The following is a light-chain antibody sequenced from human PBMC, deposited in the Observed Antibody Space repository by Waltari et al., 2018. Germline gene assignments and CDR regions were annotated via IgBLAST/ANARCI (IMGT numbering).Light chain of an antibody. CDR2: DVN. Sequence: QSALTQPPSASGSPGQSVTLPCTGTSRSVRGFPSVSWYHQHPGKAPKPMIYDVNTRPSGVPDRFSGPKSGNTASLTVSGLQAEDEADYFCNSYAGSKHYVFGTGTKVTVL. CDR1: SRSVRGFPS. CDR3: NSYAGSKHYV. V-gene: IGLV2-8*01. J-gene: IGLJ1*01.